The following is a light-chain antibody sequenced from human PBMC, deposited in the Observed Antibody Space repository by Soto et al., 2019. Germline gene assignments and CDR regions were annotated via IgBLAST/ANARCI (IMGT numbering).Light chain of an antibody. CDR2: SNN. V-gene: IGLV1-44*01. CDR3: AAWDDSLGGPV. CDR1: SSNIGSNT. Sequence: QSVLTQPPSASGTPGQRVTISCSGSSSNIGSNTVNWYQHLPGTAPKLLIYSNNQRPSGVPDRFSGSKSGTSASLAISGLQSEDEADYYCAAWDDSLGGPVFGGGTKVTVL. J-gene: IGLJ2*01.